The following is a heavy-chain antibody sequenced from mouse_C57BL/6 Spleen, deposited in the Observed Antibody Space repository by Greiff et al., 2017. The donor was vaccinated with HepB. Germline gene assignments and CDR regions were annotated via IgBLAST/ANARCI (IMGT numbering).Heavy chain of an antibody. D-gene: IGHD2-5*01. CDR2: ISSGSSTI. Sequence: EVKLVESGGGLVKPGGSLKLSCAASGFTFSDYGMHWVRQAPEKGLEWVAYISSGSSTIYYADTVKGRFTISRDNAKNTLFRQMTSLRSEDTAMYYCARDSNYWYFDVWGTGTTVTVSS. CDR1: GFTFSDYG. V-gene: IGHV5-17*01. J-gene: IGHJ1*03. CDR3: ARDSNYWYFDV.